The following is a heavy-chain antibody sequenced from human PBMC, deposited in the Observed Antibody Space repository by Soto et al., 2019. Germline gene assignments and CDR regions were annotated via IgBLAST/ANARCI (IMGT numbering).Heavy chain of an antibody. CDR1: GGTFTSYA. V-gene: IGHV1-69*01. D-gene: IGHD5-18*01. CDR2: IIPGFDTT. J-gene: IGHJ6*02. Sequence: QVHLVQSGAEVRKPGSSVKVSCTTSGGTFTSYAVSWVRQVPGQGLQWMGGIIPGFDTTFYAQKCQGRVTITADESTNSAYMALRGLRSEDTAVYYCARDQGLFVHTGMVIDYYGMDVGGPGTTVTVSS. CDR3: ARDQGLFVHTGMVIDYYGMDV.